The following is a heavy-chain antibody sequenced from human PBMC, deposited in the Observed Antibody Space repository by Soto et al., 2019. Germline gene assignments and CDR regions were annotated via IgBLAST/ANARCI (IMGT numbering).Heavy chain of an antibody. V-gene: IGHV4-4*07. J-gene: IGHJ4*02. CDR1: GGSISSYY. CDR2: IYTIGST. Sequence: SETLSLTCTFAGGSISSYYWSWMRQPAGEGLAWIGRIYTIGSTNYNPSLKSRVTMSVDTSKNQFSLKLSSVTAADTAVYYCAREGYSYGNTGNFDYWGQGTLVTVS. D-gene: IGHD5-18*01. CDR3: AREGYSYGNTGNFDY.